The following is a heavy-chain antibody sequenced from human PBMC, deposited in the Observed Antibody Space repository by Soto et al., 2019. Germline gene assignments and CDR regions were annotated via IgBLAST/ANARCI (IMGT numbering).Heavy chain of an antibody. V-gene: IGHV4-61*01. Sequence: QVQLQESGPGLVKPSETLSLTCIVSGGSVSSGNHYWSWIRQPPGKVLEFIAFVLYSGGDNYNPALKSRVTIPIDTSKNQFSLNLRSVTAADTAVYYCARGRGYGYGIDYWGQGILVTVSS. CDR3: ARGRGYGYGIDY. CDR2: VLYSGGD. CDR1: GGSVSSGNHY. J-gene: IGHJ4*02. D-gene: IGHD5-18*01.